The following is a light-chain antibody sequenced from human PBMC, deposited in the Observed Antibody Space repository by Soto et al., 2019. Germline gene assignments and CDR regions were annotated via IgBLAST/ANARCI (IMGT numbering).Light chain of an antibody. CDR1: QSITNW. CDR2: KAS. J-gene: IGKJ1*01. Sequence: DIQMTQSPSTLSASVGDRVTITCRASQSITNWLAWYQQKPGKAPKLLIYKASSLESGVPSRFSGSGSGTEFTLTISSLQPEDFATYYCQQYNSYSWTFGQGTKVDIK. CDR3: QQYNSYSWT. V-gene: IGKV1-5*03.